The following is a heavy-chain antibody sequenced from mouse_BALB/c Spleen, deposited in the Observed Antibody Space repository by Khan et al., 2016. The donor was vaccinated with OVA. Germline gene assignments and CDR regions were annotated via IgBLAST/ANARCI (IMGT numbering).Heavy chain of an antibody. CDR2: IWSDGST. CDR3: ARQPYYHYNIMDY. D-gene: IGHD2-10*01. J-gene: IGHJ4*01. CDR1: GFSLTNYG. V-gene: IGHV2-6-1*01. Sequence: QVQLKESGPGLVAPSQSLSITCTISGFSLTNYGVPWVRQTPGKGLEWLVVIWSDGSTTYNSALKSRLTISKGNSKSQVYLKMNSLQTDDTAMYFDARQPYYHYNIMDYWGQGTSVTVSS.